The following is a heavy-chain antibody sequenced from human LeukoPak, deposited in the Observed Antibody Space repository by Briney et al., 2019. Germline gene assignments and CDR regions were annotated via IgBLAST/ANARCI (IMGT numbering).Heavy chain of an antibody. CDR3: ASLLNGGVAHWFDP. CDR1: GGSISSSSSY. V-gene: IGHV4-39*01. CDR2: IYYSGST. J-gene: IGHJ5*02. D-gene: IGHD7-27*01. Sequence: SETLSLTCTVSGGSISSSSSYWGWIRQPPGKGLEWLGNIYYSGSTYYNPSLKSRVTISVDTSKNQFCLKLNSVTAADTAVYYCASLLNGGVAHWFDPWGQGTLVTVSS.